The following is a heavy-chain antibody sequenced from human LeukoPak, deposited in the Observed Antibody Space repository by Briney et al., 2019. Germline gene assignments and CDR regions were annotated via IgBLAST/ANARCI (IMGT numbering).Heavy chain of an antibody. CDR1: GYTFTSYL. J-gene: IGHJ4*02. CDR3: ARRGYCTGDSCYSGGFDY. V-gene: IGHV1-46*01. Sequence: ASVKVSCTASGYTFTSYLIHWVRQAPGQGLEWMGIINPSGGTTTYAQKIQGRVTMTRDTSTSTVYMELSSLKSEDTAVYYCARRGYCTGDSCYSGGFDYWGQGTLVTVSS. CDR2: INPSGGTT. D-gene: IGHD2-15*01.